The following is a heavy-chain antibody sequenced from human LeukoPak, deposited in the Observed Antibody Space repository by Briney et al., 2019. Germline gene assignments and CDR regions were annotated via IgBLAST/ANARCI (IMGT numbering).Heavy chain of an antibody. Sequence: GGSLRLSCAASGFTFSSYGMHWVRQTPGKGLEWVAVIWYDGSNKYYADSVKGRFTISRDNSKNTLYLQMNSLRAEDTAVYYCARDRNYDSSGSFGYWGQGTLVTVSS. V-gene: IGHV3-33*01. D-gene: IGHD3-22*01. CDR1: GFTFSSYG. CDR3: ARDRNYDSSGSFGY. J-gene: IGHJ4*02. CDR2: IWYDGSNK.